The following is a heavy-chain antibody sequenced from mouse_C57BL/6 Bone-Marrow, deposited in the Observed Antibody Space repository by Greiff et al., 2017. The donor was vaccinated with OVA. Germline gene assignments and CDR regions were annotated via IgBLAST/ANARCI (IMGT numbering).Heavy chain of an antibody. D-gene: IGHD1-1*01. CDR3: TTYYGSSYDWYFDV. J-gene: IGHJ1*03. V-gene: IGHV14-1*01. CDR2: IDPEDGDT. Sequence: EVKLVESGAELVRPGASVKLSCTASGFNIKDYYMHWVKQRPEQGLEWIGRIDPEDGDTEYAPKFQGKATMTADTSSNTAYLQLSSLTSEDTAVYYCTTYYGSSYDWYFDVWGTGTTVTVSS. CDR1: GFNIKDYY.